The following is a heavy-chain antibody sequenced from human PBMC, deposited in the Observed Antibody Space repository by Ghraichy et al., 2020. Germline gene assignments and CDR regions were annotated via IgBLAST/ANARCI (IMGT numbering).Heavy chain of an antibody. Sequence: VANINNDGKEKYYVDSLKGRFTISRDNGKNSLFLQISSLRVEDTAVYYCARDPKRGALDYWGQGTLVA. CDR3: ARDPKRGALDY. V-gene: IGHV3-7*03. D-gene: IGHD3-10*01. J-gene: IGHJ4*02. CDR2: INNDGKEK.